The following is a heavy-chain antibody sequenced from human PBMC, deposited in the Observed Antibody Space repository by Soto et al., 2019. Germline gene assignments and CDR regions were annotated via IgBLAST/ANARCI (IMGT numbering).Heavy chain of an antibody. CDR2: INHSGST. V-gene: IGHV4-34*01. J-gene: IGHJ6*02. CDR1: GGSFSGYY. CDR3: ARGRPYYDFWSGYYTPYYGMDV. D-gene: IGHD3-3*01. Sequence: QVQLQQWGAGLLKPSETLSLTCAVYGGSFSGYYWSWIRQPPGKGLEWIGDINHSGSTNYNPSLKSRVTISVDTSKNQFSLKLSSVTAADTVVYYCARGRPYYDFWSGYYTPYYGMDVWGQGTTVTVSS.